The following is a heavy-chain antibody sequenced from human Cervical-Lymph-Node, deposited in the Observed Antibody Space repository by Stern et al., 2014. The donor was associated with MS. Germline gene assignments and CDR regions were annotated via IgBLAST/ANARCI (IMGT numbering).Heavy chain of an antibody. CDR3: ARYGRHTHHFGLDV. V-gene: IGHV1-69*01. J-gene: IGHJ6*02. CDR1: GGTFNDYV. Sequence: QMQLVESGAEVMKPGASVKISCAASGGTFNDYVINRLRHPPAQNLQWLGGVIPHIRHANYEQKFQGRVTITADESTQTISMALRSLRSDDTAVYYCARYGRHTHHFGLDVWGQGTTVTVSS. D-gene: IGHD3-10*01. CDR2: VIPHIRHA.